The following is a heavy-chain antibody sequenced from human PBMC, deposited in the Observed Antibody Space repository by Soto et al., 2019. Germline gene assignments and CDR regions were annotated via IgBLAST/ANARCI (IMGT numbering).Heavy chain of an antibody. D-gene: IGHD1-7*01. CDR1: GYTFTSYG. V-gene: IGHV1-18*01. CDR3: ARGGEVNYLHGMDV. CDR2: ISAYNGKT. J-gene: IGHJ6*02. Sequence: QVQLVQSGGEVKKPGASVKLSCTASGYTFTSYGISWVRQAPGQGLEWMGWISAYNGKTNYAQNVQGRVTMXPXTXXRTAYMDLRSLRSDDTAVYYWARGGEVNYLHGMDVWGQGTTVTVSS.